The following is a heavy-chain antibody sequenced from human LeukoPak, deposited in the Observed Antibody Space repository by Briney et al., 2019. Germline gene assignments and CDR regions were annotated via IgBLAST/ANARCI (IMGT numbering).Heavy chain of an antibody. J-gene: IGHJ5*02. D-gene: IGHD2-15*01. Sequence: ASVKVSCKAAGYTFTGYYMFWVRQAPGQGLEWMGRINPNSGGTNYAQKFQGRITMTSDTSISTAYMELSKLRSDDADVYYCAREYCSGGSCYSVEHWFDPWGQGTLVTVSS. CDR3: AREYCSGGSCYSVEHWFDP. CDR2: INPNSGGT. V-gene: IGHV1-2*05. CDR1: GYTFTGYY.